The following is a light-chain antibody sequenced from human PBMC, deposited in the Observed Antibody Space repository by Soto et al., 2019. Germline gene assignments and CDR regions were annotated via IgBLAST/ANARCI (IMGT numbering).Light chain of an antibody. J-gene: IGKJ4*01. CDR3: QQTYSIPLT. CDR2: GAS. CDR1: QDMNTY. Sequence: DMQLTQSPPFLSASVGDRVTISCRASQDMNTYIAWYQQKPGKAPKLLIYGASTLQSGVPSRFRGSESGAVCTLTITSLQPDDSATYYCQQTYSIPLTFGGGTKVDIK. V-gene: IGKV1-9*01.